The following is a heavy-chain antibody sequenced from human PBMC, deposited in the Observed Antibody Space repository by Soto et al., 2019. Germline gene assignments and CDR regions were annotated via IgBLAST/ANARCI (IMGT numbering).Heavy chain of an antibody. D-gene: IGHD3-9*01. Sequence: GGSLRLACAASGFTFSSYGMHWVRQSPGKGLVWVSRINSDGSSTSYADSVKGRFTISRDNAKNTLYLQMNSLRAEDTAVYYCARANYDILPGHRSPPPHFDSWGQGT. J-gene: IGHJ4*02. CDR1: GFTFSSYG. V-gene: IGHV3-74*01. CDR3: ARANYDILPGHRSPPPHFDS. CDR2: INSDGSST.